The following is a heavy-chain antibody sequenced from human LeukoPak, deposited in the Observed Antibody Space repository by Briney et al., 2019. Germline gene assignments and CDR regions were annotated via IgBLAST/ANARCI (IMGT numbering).Heavy chain of an antibody. CDR2: INHSGST. Sequence: PSETLSLTCAVYGGSFSGYYWSWIRQPPGKGLDWIGEINHSGSTNYNPSLKSRVTISVDTSKNQFSLKLSSVTAADTAVYYCARGRETTTLIAAAGMWFDPWGQGTLVTVSS. J-gene: IGHJ5*02. CDR3: ARGRETTTLIAAAGMWFDP. V-gene: IGHV4-34*01. CDR1: GGSFSGYY. D-gene: IGHD6-13*01.